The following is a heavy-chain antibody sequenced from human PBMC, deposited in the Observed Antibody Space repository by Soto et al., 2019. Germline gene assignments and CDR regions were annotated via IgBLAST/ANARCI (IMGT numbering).Heavy chain of an antibody. CDR2: ISAYNGNT. CDR3: AREEARYCSGGSCYPGDYGMDV. Sequence: QVQLVQSGAEVKKPGASVKVSCKASGYTFTSYGISWVRQAPGQGLEWMGWISAYNGNTNYAQKLQGRVTMTTDTHTSTADMELRSRRSNDTAGYYCAREEARYCSGGSCYPGDYGMDVLGQGTTVTVSS. CDR1: GYTFTSYG. V-gene: IGHV1-18*01. D-gene: IGHD2-15*01. J-gene: IGHJ6*02.